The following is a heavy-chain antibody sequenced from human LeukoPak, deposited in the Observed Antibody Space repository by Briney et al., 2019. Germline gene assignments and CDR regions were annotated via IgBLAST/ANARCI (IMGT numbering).Heavy chain of an antibody. CDR3: ATYSSSWYCFDY. V-gene: IGHV3-23*01. CDR2: ISGSGGST. CDR1: GFTFSSYA. J-gene: IGHJ4*02. D-gene: IGHD6-13*01. Sequence: GGSLRLSCAASGFTFSSYAMSWVRQAPGRGLEWVSAISGSGGSTYYADSVKGRFTISRDNSKNTLYLQMNSLRAEDTAVYYCATYSSSWYCFDYWGQGTLVTVSS.